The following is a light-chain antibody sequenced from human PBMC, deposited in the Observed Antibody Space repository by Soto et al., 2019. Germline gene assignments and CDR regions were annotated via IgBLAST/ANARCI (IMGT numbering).Light chain of an antibody. CDR2: KAS. CDR1: QSISSW. V-gene: IGKV1-5*03. J-gene: IGKJ1*01. CDR3: QQYTSYPWT. Sequence: DIQMNQTPSTLSAXXXXXXXXXXXASQSISSWLAWYQQKPGKAPKLLIYKASSLESGVPSRFSGSGSGTEFTLTISSLQPDDFATYYCQQYTSYPWTFGQGTKVDI.